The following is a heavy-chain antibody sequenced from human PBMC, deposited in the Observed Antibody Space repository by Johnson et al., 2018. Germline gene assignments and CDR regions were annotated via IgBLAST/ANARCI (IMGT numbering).Heavy chain of an antibody. Sequence: VQLVESGGGVVQPGRSLRLSCAASGFTFSSYGMHWVRQAPGKGLEWVAVISYDGSNKYYADSVKGRFTISRDNSKNTLYLQMNSLGAEDTAVYYCAKSSEYSKTSSRDVWGKGTTVTVSS. CDR2: ISYDGSNK. J-gene: IGHJ6*04. D-gene: IGHD6-13*01. CDR1: GFTFSSYG. V-gene: IGHV3-30*18. CDR3: AKSSEYSKTSSRDV.